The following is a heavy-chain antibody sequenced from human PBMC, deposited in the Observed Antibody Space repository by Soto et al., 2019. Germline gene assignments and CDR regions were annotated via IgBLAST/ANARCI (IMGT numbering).Heavy chain of an antibody. D-gene: IGHD2-21*01. CDR2: ISGSGDST. Sequence: GSQRLPCAASGFTFSSYVMSRVRQAPGKGLEWVSTISGSGDSTDSADSVKGRFIISRDNSKNTLYLQMNGLRAVDTAVYYRARRAVVPFDFWGQGIQVTVPS. CDR1: GFTFSSYV. V-gene: IGHV3-23*01. J-gene: IGHJ4*02. CDR3: ARRAVVPFDF.